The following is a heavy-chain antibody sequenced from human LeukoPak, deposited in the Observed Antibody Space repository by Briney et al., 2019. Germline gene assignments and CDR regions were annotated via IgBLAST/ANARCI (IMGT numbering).Heavy chain of an antibody. CDR3: ARVGSVRWLVQNYFDH. V-gene: IGHV3-74*01. D-gene: IGHD6-19*01. J-gene: IGHJ4*02. Sequence: GGSLRLSCAASGFTFSNYWMYWVRQAPGKGLVWVSRINSDESSTSYADSVKGRFTISRDNAKNTLYLQMNSLRAEDTAVYYCARVGSVRWLVQNYFDHWGQGTLVTVSS. CDR2: INSDESST. CDR1: GFTFSNYW.